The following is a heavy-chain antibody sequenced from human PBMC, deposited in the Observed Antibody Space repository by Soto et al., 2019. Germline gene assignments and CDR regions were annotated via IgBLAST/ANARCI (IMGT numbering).Heavy chain of an antibody. CDR3: ARLIAAAGSNYYYYYGMDV. D-gene: IGHD6-13*01. V-gene: IGHV4-59*01. CDR1: GGSISSYY. J-gene: IGHJ6*02. Sequence: LETLSLTCTVSGGSISSYYWSWIRQPPGKGLEWIGYIYYSGSTNYNPSLKSRVTISVDTSKNQFSLKLSSVTAADTAVYYCARLIAAAGSNYYYYYGMDVWGQGTTVTVSS. CDR2: IYYSGST.